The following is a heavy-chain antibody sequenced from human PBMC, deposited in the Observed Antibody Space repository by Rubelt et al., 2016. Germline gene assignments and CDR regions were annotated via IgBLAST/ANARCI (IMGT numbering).Heavy chain of an antibody. D-gene: IGHD3-22*01. J-gene: IGHJ4*02. CDR2: IYYSGST. Sequence: QVQLQESGPGLVKPSQTLSLTCTVSGGSISSGGYYWSWIRQHPGKGLEWIGYIYYSGSTYYNPSLKCRVTISVDTSKNQFSLKLSSVTAADTAVYYCARTTHYYYDGSGYYLDYWGQGTLVTVSS. CDR3: ARTTHYYYDGSGYYLDY. V-gene: IGHV4-31*03. CDR1: GGSISSGGYY.